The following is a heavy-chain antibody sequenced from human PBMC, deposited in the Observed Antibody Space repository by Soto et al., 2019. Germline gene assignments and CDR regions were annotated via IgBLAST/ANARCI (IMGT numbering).Heavy chain of an antibody. Sequence: QLQLQESGPGLVKPSETLSLTCTVSGGSISSSSYYWGWIRQPPGKGLEWIGSIYYSGSTYYNPSLKSRVTISVDTSKNQFSLKLSSVTAADTAVYYCARHIRTGGDDYWGQGTLVTVSS. CDR3: ARHIRTGGDDY. D-gene: IGHD2-21*01. CDR2: IYYSGST. V-gene: IGHV4-39*01. CDR1: GGSISSSSYY. J-gene: IGHJ4*02.